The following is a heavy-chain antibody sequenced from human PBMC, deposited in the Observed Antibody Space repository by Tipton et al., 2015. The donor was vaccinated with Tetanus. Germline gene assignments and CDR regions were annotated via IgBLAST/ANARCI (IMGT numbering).Heavy chain of an antibody. J-gene: IGHJ5*02. V-gene: IGHV4-34*01. CDR1: GGSLSGYH. CDR3: ARATSTGPAYNWFDP. CDR2: INPSGGGSS. D-gene: IGHD2-8*02. Sequence: TLSLTCAVYGGSLSGYHWSWIRQPPGKGLEWIGEINPSGGGSSNYDPSLKSRVTFSVDTSKNQFSLMLRSVTAADTAVYYCARATSTGPAYNWFDPWGQGTLVTVSS.